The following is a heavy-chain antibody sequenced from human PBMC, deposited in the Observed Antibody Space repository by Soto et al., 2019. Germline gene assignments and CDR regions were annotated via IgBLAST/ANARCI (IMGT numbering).Heavy chain of an antibody. V-gene: IGHV4-39*01. CDR1: GGSISSSRYY. CDR2: IFYSGST. D-gene: IGHD5-18*01. Sequence: SETLSLTCTVSGGSISSSRYYWGWIRQPPGKGLEWIGSIFYSGSTYHNPSLKSRVTISVDTSKNQFSLKLSSVTAADTAVYYCARPPTAILDAFDIWGQGTMVTVSS. J-gene: IGHJ3*02. CDR3: ARPPTAILDAFDI.